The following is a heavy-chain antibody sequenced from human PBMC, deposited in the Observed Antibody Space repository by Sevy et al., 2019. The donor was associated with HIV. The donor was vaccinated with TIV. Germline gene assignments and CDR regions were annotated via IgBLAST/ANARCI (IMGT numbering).Heavy chain of an antibody. D-gene: IGHD4-17*01. Sequence: GGSLRLSCAVSGFTFTNAWMDWVRQAPGKGLEWVGRIRSNTDGGTTDYAAPLKGRFTISRDDSKNTLYLQMNILKSADTAVYYCTTDREYGDYKGGFDYWGQGTLVTVSS. CDR1: GFTFTNAW. V-gene: IGHV3-15*07. CDR2: IRSNTDGGTT. CDR3: TTDREYGDYKGGFDY. J-gene: IGHJ4*02.